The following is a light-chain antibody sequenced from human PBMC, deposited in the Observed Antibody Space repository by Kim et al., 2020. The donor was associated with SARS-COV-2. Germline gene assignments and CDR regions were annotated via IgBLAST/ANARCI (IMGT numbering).Light chain of an antibody. Sequence: GSPGQSITISCPGTSSDVGGYVSWYQQLPGKAPKLLIYDVFNRPSGVSTRFSGSESGNTASLTISDLQAGDEADYFCTSYTGTSYVFGTGTKVTVL. CDR1: SSDVGGY. V-gene: IGLV2-14*03. CDR3: TSYTGTSYV. CDR2: DVF. J-gene: IGLJ1*01.